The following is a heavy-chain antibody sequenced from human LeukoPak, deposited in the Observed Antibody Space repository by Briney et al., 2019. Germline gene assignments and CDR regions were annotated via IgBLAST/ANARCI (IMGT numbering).Heavy chain of an antibody. CDR3: ARVGKPTTRDLRYFDWFFDY. D-gene: IGHD3-9*01. CDR1: GFTFSDYY. Sequence: GGSLRLSCAASGFTFSDYYMSWIRQAPGKGLEWGSYISSSSSYTNYADSVKGRFTISRDNAKNSLYLQMNSLSAEDTAVYYCARVGKPTTRDLRYFDWFFDYWGQGTLVTVSS. V-gene: IGHV3-11*05. CDR2: ISSSSSYT. J-gene: IGHJ4*02.